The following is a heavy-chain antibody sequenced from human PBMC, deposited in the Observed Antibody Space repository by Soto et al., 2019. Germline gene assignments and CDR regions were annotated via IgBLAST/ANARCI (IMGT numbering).Heavy chain of an antibody. Sequence: SETLSLTCTVSGGSISSGGYYWSWIRQHPGKGLEWIGYIYYSGSTCYNPSLKSRVTISVDTSKNRFSLKLSSVTAADTAVYYCASAWDYYDSSGYYPIDAFDIWGQGTMVTVSS. D-gene: IGHD3-22*01. V-gene: IGHV4-31*03. CDR1: GGSISSGGYY. CDR2: IYYSGST. J-gene: IGHJ3*02. CDR3: ASAWDYYDSSGYYPIDAFDI.